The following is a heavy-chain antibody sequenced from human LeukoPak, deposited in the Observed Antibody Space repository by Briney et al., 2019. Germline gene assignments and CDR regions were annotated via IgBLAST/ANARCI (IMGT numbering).Heavy chain of an antibody. CDR1: GYTFTSYG. V-gene: IGHV1-18*01. Sequence: ASVKVSCKASGYTFTSYGISWVRQAPGQGLEWMGWISAYNGNTNYAQKLQGRVTMTTDTSTSTACMELRSLRSDDTAVYYCARVGLNYYYGMDVWGQGTTVTVSS. J-gene: IGHJ6*02. CDR3: ARVGLNYYYGMDV. D-gene: IGHD3-16*01. CDR2: ISAYNGNT.